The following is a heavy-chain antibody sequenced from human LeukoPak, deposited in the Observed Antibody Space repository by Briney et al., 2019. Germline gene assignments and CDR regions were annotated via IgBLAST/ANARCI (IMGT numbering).Heavy chain of an antibody. CDR3: ARNSLGTYCSPDI. Sequence: ASVKGSCKASGYTFTSYVITWVRQAPGQGLEWIGWISAYTGDTNYAQKVQGRVAMTTETSTSTSYIELKRLRFDDTAVYYCARNSLGTYCSPDIWGQGTLVTVSS. D-gene: IGHD7-27*01. CDR1: GYTFTSYV. J-gene: IGHJ4*02. V-gene: IGHV1-18*01. CDR2: ISAYTGDT.